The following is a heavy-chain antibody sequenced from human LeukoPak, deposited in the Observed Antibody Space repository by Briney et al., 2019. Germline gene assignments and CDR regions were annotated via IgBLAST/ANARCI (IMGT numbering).Heavy chain of an antibody. Sequence: PGGSLRLSCAASGFTFSDYYMSWIRQAPGKGLEWVSPISSSSIYIYYADSVKGRFTISRDNAKKSLYLQMNSLRAEDTAVYYCARVAAADTAMMYFDHWGQGTLVTVSS. CDR3: ARVAAADTAMMYFDH. J-gene: IGHJ4*02. CDR1: GFTFSDYY. CDR2: ISSSSIYI. V-gene: IGHV3-11*05. D-gene: IGHD5-18*01.